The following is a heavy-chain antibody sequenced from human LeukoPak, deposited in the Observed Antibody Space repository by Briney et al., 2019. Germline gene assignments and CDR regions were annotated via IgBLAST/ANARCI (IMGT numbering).Heavy chain of an antibody. CDR1: GYSLSSGYY. V-gene: IGHV4-38-2*02. D-gene: IGHD5-12*01. J-gene: IGHJ4*02. Sequence: SETLSLTCTVSGYSLSSGYYWGWIRQPPGKGLEWIGRIYHSGSTYYNPSLKSRVTISVDTSKNQFSLKLSSVTAADTAVYYCARGRYGGYVGPSYYFDYWGQGTLVTVSS. CDR2: IYHSGST. CDR3: ARGRYGGYVGPSYYFDY.